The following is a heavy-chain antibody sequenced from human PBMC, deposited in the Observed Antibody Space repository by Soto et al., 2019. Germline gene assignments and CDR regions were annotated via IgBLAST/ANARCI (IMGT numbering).Heavy chain of an antibody. Sequence: ASVKVSCKASGYTFTSYGISWVRQAPGQGLEWMGWISAYNGNTNYAQKLQGRVTMTTDTSTSTAYMELRSLRSDDTAVYYCALVVVAATGTLLFDYWGQGTLVTAPQ. CDR3: ALVVVAATGTLLFDY. J-gene: IGHJ4*02. V-gene: IGHV1-18*04. CDR1: GYTFTSYG. D-gene: IGHD2-15*01. CDR2: ISAYNGNT.